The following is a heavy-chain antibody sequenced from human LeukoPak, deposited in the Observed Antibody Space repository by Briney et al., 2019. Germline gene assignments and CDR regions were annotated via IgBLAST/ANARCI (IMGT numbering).Heavy chain of an antibody. CDR2: INHSGST. CDR1: GGSFSGYY. J-gene: IGHJ5*02. D-gene: IGHD2-15*01. V-gene: IGHV4-34*01. Sequence: SETLSLTCAVYGGSFSGYYWSWIPQPPGKGLEWIGEINHSGSTNYNPSLKSRVTISVDTSKNQFSLKLSSVTAADTAVYYCAREGLNTLFDPWGQGTLVTVSS. CDR3: AREGLNTLFDP.